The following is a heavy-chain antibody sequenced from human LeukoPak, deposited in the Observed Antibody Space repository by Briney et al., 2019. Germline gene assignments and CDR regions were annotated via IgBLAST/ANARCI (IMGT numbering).Heavy chain of an antibody. J-gene: IGHJ6*03. D-gene: IGHD3-22*01. V-gene: IGHV4-38-2*02. Sequence: PSETLSLTCTVSGYSISSGYYWGWIRQPPGKGLEWIGNMYHSGSTYYNPSLTSRVTISVDTSMNQFSLKLSSVTAADTAVYYCARGGYYYYYMDVWGKGTTVTVSS. CDR3: ARGGYYYYYMDV. CDR2: MYHSGST. CDR1: GYSISSGYY.